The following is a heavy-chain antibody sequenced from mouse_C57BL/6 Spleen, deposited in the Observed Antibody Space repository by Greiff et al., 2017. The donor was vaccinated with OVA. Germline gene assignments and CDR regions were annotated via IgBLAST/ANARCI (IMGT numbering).Heavy chain of an antibody. CDR1: GYSITSGYY. CDR3: ARGTVVVFYAMDY. Sequence: VQLQQSGPGLVKPSQSLSLTCSVTGYSITSGYYWNWIRQFPGNKLEWMGYISYDGSNNYNPSLKNRISITRDTSKNQFFLKLNSVTTEDTATYYCARGTVVVFYAMDYWGQGTSVTVSS. CDR2: ISYDGSN. J-gene: IGHJ4*01. D-gene: IGHD1-1*01. V-gene: IGHV3-6*01.